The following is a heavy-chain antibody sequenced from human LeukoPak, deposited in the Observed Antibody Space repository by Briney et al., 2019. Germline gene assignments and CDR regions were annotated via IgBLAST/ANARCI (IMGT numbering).Heavy chain of an antibody. J-gene: IGHJ4*02. D-gene: IGHD3-22*01. CDR3: ASADYYDSSGYYGRFDY. CDR2: IIPIFGTA. CDR1: GGTFSSYA. V-gene: IGHV1-69*13. Sequence: SVRVSCKASGGTFSSYAISWVRQAPGQGLEWMGGIIPIFGTANYAQKFQGRVTITADESTSTAYMELSSLRSEDTAVYYCASADYYDSSGYYGRFDYWGQGTLVTVSS.